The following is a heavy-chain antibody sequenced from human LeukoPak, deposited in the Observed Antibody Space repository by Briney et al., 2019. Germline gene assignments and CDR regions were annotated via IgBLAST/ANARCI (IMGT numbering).Heavy chain of an antibody. J-gene: IGHJ5*02. Sequence: GGSLRLSCAASGFTFSAYWMHWVRQAPGKGLVWVSRINSDGISTNYADSVKGRFTISRDNAKNTLYLQMNSLRAEDTAVYYCARTLYSSSWFDPWGQGTLVTVSS. CDR2: INSDGIST. D-gene: IGHD6-13*01. V-gene: IGHV3-74*01. CDR3: ARTLYSSSWFDP. CDR1: GFTFSAYW.